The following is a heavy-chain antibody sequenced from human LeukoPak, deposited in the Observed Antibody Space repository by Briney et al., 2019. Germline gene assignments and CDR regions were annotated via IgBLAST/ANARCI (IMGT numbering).Heavy chain of an antibody. CDR1: GGSISSGGYS. J-gene: IGHJ4*02. D-gene: IGHD5-18*01. CDR3: ARVYSYGFYYFYY. CDR2: IYHSGST. Sequence: SQTLSLTCAVSGGSISSGGYSWSWIRQPPGKGLEWIGYIYHSGSTYYNPSLKSRVTISVDRSKNQFSLKLSSVTAEDTAVYYCARVYSYGFYYFYYWGQGTLVTVSS. V-gene: IGHV4-30-2*01.